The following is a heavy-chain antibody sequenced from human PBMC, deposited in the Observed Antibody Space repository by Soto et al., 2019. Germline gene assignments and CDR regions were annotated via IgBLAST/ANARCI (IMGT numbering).Heavy chain of an antibody. V-gene: IGHV3-74*01. CDR3: ARLSGDHSAFFSYGMDA. J-gene: IGHJ6*02. CDR2: INSDGTIS. CDR1: GFTFDKYW. D-gene: IGHD2-21*01. Sequence: GSLRLSCAASGFTFDKYWMTWVRQAPGTGPEWLSGINSDGTISSYADSVKGRFTISRDNARNTLSLQMNSLRADDTAVYYCARLSGDHSAFFSYGMDAWGQGTTVTVSS.